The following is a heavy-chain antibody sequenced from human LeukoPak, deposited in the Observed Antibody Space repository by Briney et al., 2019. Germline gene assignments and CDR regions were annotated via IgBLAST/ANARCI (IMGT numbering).Heavy chain of an antibody. Sequence: ASVTVSCKASGYTFTSYDINWVRQATGQGLEWMGWMNPNSGNTGYAQKFQGRVTMTRNTSISTAYMELSSLRSEDTAVYYCASRVVSSSWYLYYYYGMDAWGQGTTVTVSS. CDR3: ASRVVSSSWYLYYYYGMDA. J-gene: IGHJ6*02. CDR2: MNPNSGNT. V-gene: IGHV1-8*01. CDR1: GYTFTSYD. D-gene: IGHD6-13*01.